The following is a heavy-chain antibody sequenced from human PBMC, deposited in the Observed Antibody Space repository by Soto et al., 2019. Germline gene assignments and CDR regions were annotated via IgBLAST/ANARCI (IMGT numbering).Heavy chain of an antibody. CDR1: GGSFSCYG. Sequence: SETLCVTCAVDGGSFSCYGWSWISQTPGKGLEWIGEINHSGSTNYNPSLKSRVTISVDTSKNQFSLKLSSVTAADTAVYYCARGGFSERYYYGSGTKLTDVWGKGTTVTVSS. J-gene: IGHJ6*04. V-gene: IGHV4-34*01. D-gene: IGHD3-10*01. CDR2: INHSGST. CDR3: ARGGFSERYYYGSGTKLTDV.